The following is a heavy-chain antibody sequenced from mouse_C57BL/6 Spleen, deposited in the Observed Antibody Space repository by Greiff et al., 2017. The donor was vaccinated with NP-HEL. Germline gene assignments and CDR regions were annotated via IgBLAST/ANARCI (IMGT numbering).Heavy chain of an antibody. J-gene: IGHJ4*01. Sequence: VQLQQSGPELVKPGASVKISCKASGYTFTDYYMNWVKQSHGKSLEWIGDINPNNGGTSYNQKFKGKATLTVDKSSSTAYMELRSLTSEDSAVYYCANLGRGYAMDYWGQGTSVTVSS. D-gene: IGHD4-1*01. CDR1: GYTFTDYY. CDR3: ANLGRGYAMDY. V-gene: IGHV1-26*01. CDR2: INPNNGGT.